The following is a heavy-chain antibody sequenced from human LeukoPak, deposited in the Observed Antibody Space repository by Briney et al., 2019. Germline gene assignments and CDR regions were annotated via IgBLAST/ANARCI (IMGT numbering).Heavy chain of an antibody. D-gene: IGHD3-22*01. Sequence: SETLSLTCIVSGVSISSGSHYWAWVRQPPGKGLEWIASMLYSGNTYYNPSLKSRVTISVDTSKNQFFLRLSSVTAADTTVYYCARHLDSRGRYFDYWGQGTLVTVSS. J-gene: IGHJ4*02. V-gene: IGHV4-39*01. CDR3: ARHLDSRGRYFDY. CDR1: GVSISSGSHY. CDR2: MLYSGNT.